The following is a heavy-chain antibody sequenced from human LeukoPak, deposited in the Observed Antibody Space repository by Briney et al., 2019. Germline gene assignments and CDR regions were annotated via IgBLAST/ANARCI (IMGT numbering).Heavy chain of an antibody. J-gene: IGHJ4*02. CDR2: IYYSGST. D-gene: IGHD5-18*01. V-gene: IGHV4-39*01. CDR1: GGSTSSSSYY. Sequence: PSETLSLTCTVSGGSTSSSSYYWGWIRQPPGKGLEWIGSIYYSGSTYYNPSLKSRVTISVDTSKNQFSLKLSSVTAADTAVYYCARLSGGYSYGTTFDYWGQGTLVTVSS. CDR3: ARLSGGYSYGTTFDY.